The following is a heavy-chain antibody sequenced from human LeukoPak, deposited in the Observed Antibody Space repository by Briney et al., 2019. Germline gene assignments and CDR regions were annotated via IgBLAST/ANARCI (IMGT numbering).Heavy chain of an antibody. CDR3: ARDRPIAVAGTDWFDP. J-gene: IGHJ5*02. V-gene: IGHV1-2*02. Sequence: ASVKVSCKASGYTFTGYYMHWVRQAPGQGLEWMGWINPNSGGTNYAQKFQGRVTMTRDTSISTAYMGLSRLRSDDTAVYYCARDRPIAVAGTDWFDPWGQGTLVTVSS. CDR2: INPNSGGT. D-gene: IGHD6-19*01. CDR1: GYTFTGYY.